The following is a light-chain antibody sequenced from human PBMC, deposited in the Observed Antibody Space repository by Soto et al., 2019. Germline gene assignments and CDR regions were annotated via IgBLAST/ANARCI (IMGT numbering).Light chain of an antibody. CDR2: GAS. CDR3: QQYGSSLWT. J-gene: IGKJ1*01. V-gene: IGKV3-20*01. Sequence: EILLTQSPGTLSLSPGERATLSCRASQSVSSSYLAWYQQKPGQAPRLLIYGASSRATGIPERLSGSGYGTDFTITISRLQPEDFAVYYCQQYGSSLWTFGHGTKVDI. CDR1: QSVSSSY.